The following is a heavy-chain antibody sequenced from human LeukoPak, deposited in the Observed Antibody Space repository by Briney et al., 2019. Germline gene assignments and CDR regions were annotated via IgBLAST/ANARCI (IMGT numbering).Heavy chain of an antibody. CDR1: GFTFSSYG. CDR2: IWYDGSNK. V-gene: IGHV3-33*01. CDR3: AGISVMAAKYYYGMDV. J-gene: IGHJ6*02. Sequence: GRSLRLSCAASGFTFSSYGMHWVRQAPGKGLEWVAVIWYDGSNKYYADSVKGRFTISRDNSKNTLYLQMNSLRAEDTAVYYCAGISVMAAKYYYGMDVWGQGTTVTVSS. D-gene: IGHD2-21*01.